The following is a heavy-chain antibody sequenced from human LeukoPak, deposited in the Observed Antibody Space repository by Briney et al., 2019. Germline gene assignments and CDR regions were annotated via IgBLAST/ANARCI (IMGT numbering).Heavy chain of an antibody. D-gene: IGHD3-16*01. V-gene: IGHV4-38-2*02. CDR3: AREGAVPGIDP. CDR1: GYSISSDFY. J-gene: IGHJ5*02. CDR2: MYHSGIT. Sequence: SETLSLTCVVSGYSISSDFYWGWVRQSPGEGLEWIGTMYHSGITHYNPSLKSRVTISLDTSRNQFSLKVTSVTAADTAVYYCAREGAVPGIDPWGQGTLVTVSS.